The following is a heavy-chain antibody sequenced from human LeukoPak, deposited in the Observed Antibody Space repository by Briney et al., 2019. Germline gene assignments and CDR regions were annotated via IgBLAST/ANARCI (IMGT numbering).Heavy chain of an antibody. V-gene: IGHV3-73*01. J-gene: IGHJ4*02. D-gene: IGHD3-22*01. CDR3: TSRGDSSGYSYPFDY. CDR1: GFTFSGSA. Sequence: GGSLRLSCAASGFTFSGSAMHWVRQASGKGLEWVGRIRSKANSYATAYAASVKGRFTLSRDDSKDTAYLQMDSLKTEDTAVYYCTSRGDSSGYSYPFDYWGQGTLVTVSS. CDR2: IRSKANSYAT.